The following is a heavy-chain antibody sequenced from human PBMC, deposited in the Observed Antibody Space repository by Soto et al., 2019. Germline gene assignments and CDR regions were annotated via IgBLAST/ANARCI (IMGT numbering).Heavy chain of an antibody. CDR2: IYHTGTN. J-gene: IGHJ4*02. Sequence: SETMPVTCAVCGDSIGRGYRCAWIRQTPTKGLEWSASIYHTGTNYYNPSLTSRVTISVETSQNQFSLNLRSVTAADTAGYNCARAAYTSTLHLPFDYWGQGTLVTVSS. CDR1: GDSIGRGYR. D-gene: IGHD3-16*01. V-gene: IGHV4-38-2*01. CDR3: ARAAYTSTLHLPFDY.